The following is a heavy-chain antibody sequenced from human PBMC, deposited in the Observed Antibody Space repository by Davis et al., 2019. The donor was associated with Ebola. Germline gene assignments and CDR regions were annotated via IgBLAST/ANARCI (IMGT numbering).Heavy chain of an antibody. J-gene: IGHJ4*02. D-gene: IGHD2-15*01. V-gene: IGHV5-51*01. CDR1: GYSFTSYW. Sequence: GGSLRLSCKGSGYSFTSYWIGWVRQMPGKGLEWMGIIYPGDSHTRYSPSFQGHVTMSVDKSITTAYLQWNSLEASDTAMYYCARGGRHSNVDFDYWGQGTLVTVSS. CDR3: ARGGRHSNVDFDY. CDR2: IYPGDSHT.